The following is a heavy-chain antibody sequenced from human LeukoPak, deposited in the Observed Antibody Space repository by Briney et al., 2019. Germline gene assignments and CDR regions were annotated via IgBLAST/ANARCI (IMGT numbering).Heavy chain of an antibody. CDR1: GYGFTSNY. CDR2: IYPRDGST. Sequence: ASVKVSCKASGYGFTSNYIHWVRQAPGQGLEWMGMIYPRDGSTSYAQKFQGRVTVTRDTSTSTVHMELSGLRSEDTAVYYCARDQEAFDYWGQGTLVTVSS. CDR3: ARDQEAFDY. J-gene: IGHJ4*02. V-gene: IGHV1-46*01.